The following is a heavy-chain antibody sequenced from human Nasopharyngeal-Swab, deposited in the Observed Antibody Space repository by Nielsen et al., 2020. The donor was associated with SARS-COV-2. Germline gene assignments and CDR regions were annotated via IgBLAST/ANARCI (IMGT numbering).Heavy chain of an antibody. Sequence: GESLKIFCAASGFTVSSNYMSWVRQAPGKGLEWVSLIYGGGSTYYADSVKGRFTISRDNSKNTLYLHMNSLRADDTAVYYCARGNSGWSLNYYYYGMDVWGQGTTVTVSS. D-gene: IGHD6-19*01. CDR3: ARGNSGWSLNYYYYGMDV. J-gene: IGHJ6*02. V-gene: IGHV3-53*01. CDR1: GFTVSSNY. CDR2: IYGGGST.